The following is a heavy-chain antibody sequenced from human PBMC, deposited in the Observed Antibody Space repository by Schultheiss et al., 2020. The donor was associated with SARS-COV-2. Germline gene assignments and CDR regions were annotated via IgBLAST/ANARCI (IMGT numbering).Heavy chain of an antibody. CDR2: IYDSGTT. J-gene: IGHJ3*02. CDR1: GGSISSYY. D-gene: IGHD3-22*01. V-gene: IGHV4-59*01. CDR3: ARARSGYYPNDAFDI. Sequence: SETLSLTCTVSGGSISSYYWSWIRQPPGKGLEWIGYIYDSGTTKYNPSLKSRVTISVDTSKNQFSLKLSSVTAADTAVYYCARARSGYYPNDAFDIWGQGTMVTVSS.